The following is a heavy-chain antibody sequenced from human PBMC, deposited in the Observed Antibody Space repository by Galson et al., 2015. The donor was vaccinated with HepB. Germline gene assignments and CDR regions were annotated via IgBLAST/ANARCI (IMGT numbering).Heavy chain of an antibody. CDR2: ISAYNGNT. D-gene: IGHD1-7*01. J-gene: IGHJ3*02. CDR1: GYTFTSYG. Sequence: SVKVSCKASGYTFTSYGISWVRQAPGQGLEWMGWISAYNGNTNYAQKLQGRVTMTTDTSTSTAYMELRSLRSDDTAVYYCARPRSNWNSDAFDIWGQGTMVTVSS. CDR3: ARPRSNWNSDAFDI. V-gene: IGHV1-18*04.